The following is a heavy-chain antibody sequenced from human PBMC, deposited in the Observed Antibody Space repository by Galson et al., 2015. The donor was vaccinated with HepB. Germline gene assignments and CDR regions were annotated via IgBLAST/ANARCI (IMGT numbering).Heavy chain of an antibody. CDR3: ARELSDGDYYDY. CDR2: ISSGSSFI. D-gene: IGHD4-17*01. CDR1: GFTFSSYS. J-gene: IGHJ4*02. V-gene: IGHV3-21*01. Sequence: SLRLSCAASGFTFSSYSMNWVRQALGKGLEWVSSISSGSSFIYYADSVKGRFTISRDNAKNSMSLQMNSLRAEDTAVYYCARELSDGDYYDYWGQGTLLTVSS.